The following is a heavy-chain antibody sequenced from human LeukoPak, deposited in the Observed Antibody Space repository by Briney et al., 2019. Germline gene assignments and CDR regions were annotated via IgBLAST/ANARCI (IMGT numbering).Heavy chain of an antibody. V-gene: IGHV3-9*01. CDR3: AKDMKYSTLYYFDY. CDR2: ISWNSGSI. D-gene: IGHD6-6*01. CDR1: GFTFDDYA. Sequence: GRSLRLSCAASGFTFDDYAMHWVRQAPGKGLEWVSGISWNSGSIGYADSVKGRFTISRDNAKNSLYLQMNSLRAEDTALYYCAKDMKYSTLYYFDYRGQGTLVTVSS. J-gene: IGHJ4*02.